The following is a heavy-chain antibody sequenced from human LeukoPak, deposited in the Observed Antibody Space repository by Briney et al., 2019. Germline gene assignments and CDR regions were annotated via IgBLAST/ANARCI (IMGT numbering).Heavy chain of an antibody. Sequence: SETLSLTCTVSGGSISNYYWSWIRQPAGKGLEWIGRKYARGSSNYYRPVQSRVTMSVDTSKSQFSLKLRSVTAADTAVYYCARGRYCSADICTGGDSFDIWGQGTMVSVSP. CDR2: KYARGSS. CDR1: GGSISNYY. CDR3: ARGRYCSADICTGGDSFDI. D-gene: IGHD2-15*01. J-gene: IGHJ3*02. V-gene: IGHV4-4*07.